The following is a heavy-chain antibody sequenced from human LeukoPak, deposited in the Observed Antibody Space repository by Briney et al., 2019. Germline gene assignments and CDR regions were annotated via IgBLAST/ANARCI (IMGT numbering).Heavy chain of an antibody. J-gene: IGHJ4*02. Sequence: GESLKISCKGSGYSFNTYWIGLVRQMPGKGLECMGIIYPGDSEVRYSPSFQGQVTTSADKSISTAYLQWSSLKASDTAMYYCARRDRTGYNSFDYWGQGTLVTVSS. CDR3: ARRDRTGYNSFDY. CDR2: IYPGDSEV. V-gene: IGHV5-51*01. CDR1: GYSFNTYW. D-gene: IGHD3-9*01.